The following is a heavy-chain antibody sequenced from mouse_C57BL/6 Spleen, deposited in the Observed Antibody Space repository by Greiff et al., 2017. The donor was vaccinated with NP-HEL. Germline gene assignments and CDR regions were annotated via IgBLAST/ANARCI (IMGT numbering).Heavy chain of an antibody. V-gene: IGHV1-64*01. Sequence: QVQLKQPGAELVKPGASVKLSCKASGYTFTSYWMHWVKQRPGQGLEWIGMIHPNSGSTNYNEKFKSKATLTVDKSSSTAYMQLSSLTSEDSAVYYCARSRDYYGSSYIAYWGQGTLVTVSA. CDR2: IHPNSGST. J-gene: IGHJ3*01. CDR3: ARSRDYYGSSYIAY. D-gene: IGHD1-1*01. CDR1: GYTFTSYW.